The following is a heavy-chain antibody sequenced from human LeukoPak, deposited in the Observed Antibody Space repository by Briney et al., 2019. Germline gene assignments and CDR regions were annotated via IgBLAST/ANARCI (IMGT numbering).Heavy chain of an antibody. CDR3: ARGRLCGGDCWDDAFDI. V-gene: IGHV1-69*04. J-gene: IGHJ3*02. CDR2: IIPILGIA. CDR1: GGTFSSYA. Sequence: SVKVSCKASGGTFSSYAISWVRQAPGQGLEWMGRIIPILGIANYAQKFQGRVTITADKSTSTAYMELSSLRSEGTAVYYCARGRLCGGDCWDDAFDIWGQGTMVTVSS. D-gene: IGHD2-21*02.